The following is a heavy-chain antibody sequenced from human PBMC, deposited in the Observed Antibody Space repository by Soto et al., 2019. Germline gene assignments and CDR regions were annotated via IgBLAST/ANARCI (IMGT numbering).Heavy chain of an antibody. J-gene: IGHJ5*02. D-gene: IGHD3-3*01. CDR2: ISGSGGST. Sequence: GGSLRLSCAASGFTFSSYAMSWVRRAPGKGLEWVSAISGSGGSTYYADSVKGRFTISRDNSKNTLYLQMNSLRAEDTAVYYCAKEGGDFGSGYYPLNWFDPWGQGTLVTVSS. CDR3: AKEGGDFGSGYYPLNWFDP. V-gene: IGHV3-23*01. CDR1: GFTFSSYA.